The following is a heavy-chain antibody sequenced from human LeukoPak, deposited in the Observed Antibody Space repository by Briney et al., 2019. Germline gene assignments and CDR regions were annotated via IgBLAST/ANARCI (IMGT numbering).Heavy chain of an antibody. J-gene: IGHJ4*02. V-gene: IGHV5-51*01. CDR3: ARGAPIFYYFES. CDR2: IYPDDSDT. CDR1: GYIFTDYW. Sequence: NRGDSLQISCQTSGYIFTDYWIGWVGPVPGKGLEWMGIIYPDDSDTRYSPSFQGQVTISADKSTSTAYLQWSSLKASDTAMYYCARGAPIFYYFESWGQGTLVSVSA.